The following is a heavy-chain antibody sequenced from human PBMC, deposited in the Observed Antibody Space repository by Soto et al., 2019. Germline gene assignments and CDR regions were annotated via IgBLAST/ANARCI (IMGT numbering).Heavy chain of an antibody. J-gene: IGHJ3*02. CDR3: ARGVFRLGYDAFDI. CDR1: GGSISSVGYY. Sequence: QVQLQESGPGLVKPSQTLSLPCSVSGGSISSVGYYWSWIRQHPGKGLEWIGYIDYSGSTYYNPSPKSRVTTAVDTSKNQFSQKLSSVTAADTAVYYCARGVFRLGYDAFDIWGQGTMVTVSS. D-gene: IGHD5-12*01. CDR2: IDYSGST. V-gene: IGHV4-31*03.